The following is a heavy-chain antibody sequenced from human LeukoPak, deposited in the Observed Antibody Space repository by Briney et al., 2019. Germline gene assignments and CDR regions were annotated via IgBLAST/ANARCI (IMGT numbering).Heavy chain of an antibody. CDR1: GGSISSSSW. J-gene: IGHJ4*02. CDR3: ARDPETYYYDSSGGDY. D-gene: IGHD3-22*01. V-gene: IGHV4-4*02. Sequence: SGTLSLTCAVSGGSISSSSWWSWVRQPPGKGLEWIGEIYHSGSTNYNPSLKSRVTISVDKSKNQFSLKLSSVTAADTAVYYCARDPETYYYDSSGGDYWGQGTLVTVSS. CDR2: IYHSGST.